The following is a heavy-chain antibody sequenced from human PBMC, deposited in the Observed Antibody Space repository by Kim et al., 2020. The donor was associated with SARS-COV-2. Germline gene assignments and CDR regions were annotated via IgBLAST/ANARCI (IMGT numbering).Heavy chain of an antibody. CDR1: GFTFSSYA. Sequence: GGSLRLSCAASGFTFSSYAMSWVRQAPGKGLEWVSAISGSGGSTYYADSVKGRFTISRDNSKNTLYLQMNSLRAEDTAVYYCAKFSVFGSSFNWFDPWGQGTLVTVSS. CDR3: AKFSVFGSSFNWFDP. CDR2: ISGSGGST. V-gene: IGHV3-23*01. D-gene: IGHD6-13*01. J-gene: IGHJ5*02.